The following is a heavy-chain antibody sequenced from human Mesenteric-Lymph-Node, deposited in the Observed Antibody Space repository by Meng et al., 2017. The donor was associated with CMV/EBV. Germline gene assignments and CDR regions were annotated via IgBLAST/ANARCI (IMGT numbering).Heavy chain of an antibody. CDR1: GFSFSSYS. Sequence: GGSLRLSCAASGFSFSSYSMNWVRQAPGKGLEWVSSISSSSSYIYYADSVKGRFTISRDNAKNSLYLQMNSLRAEDTAVYYCARDRLWDILVVPAANGIDYWGQGTLVTVSS. J-gene: IGHJ4*02. CDR3: ARDRLWDILVVPAANGIDY. V-gene: IGHV3-21*01. CDR2: ISSSSSYI. D-gene: IGHD2-2*01.